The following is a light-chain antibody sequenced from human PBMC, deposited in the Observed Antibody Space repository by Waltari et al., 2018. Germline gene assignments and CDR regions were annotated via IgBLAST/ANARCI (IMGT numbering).Light chain of an antibody. CDR1: SSDVGGYNY. Sequence: QSALTQPPSAPGSPGQSVTISCTGTSSDVGGYNYVSWYQQHPGKAPKLMSYEVSNRPSGVPDRFSVSKSGNTASLTVSGLQAEDEADYYCSSYAGSNNYVFGTGTKVTVL. V-gene: IGLV2-8*01. J-gene: IGLJ1*01. CDR2: EVS. CDR3: SSYAGSNNYV.